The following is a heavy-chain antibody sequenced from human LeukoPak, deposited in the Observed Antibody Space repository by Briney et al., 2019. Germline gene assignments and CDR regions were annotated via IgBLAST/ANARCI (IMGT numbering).Heavy chain of an antibody. J-gene: IGHJ4*02. CDR2: LIGSSGST. D-gene: IGHD5-12*01. CDR1: GFTSTNYA. CDR3: AKGAYDYIEIGYFDS. Sequence: GGSLRLSCAASGFTSTNYAMNWVRQAPGKGLEWVSVLIGSSGSTDYADSVKGRFTISRDNSKNTVFLQMNSLRAEDTAIYYCAKGAYDYIEIGYFDSWGQGTLVSVSS. V-gene: IGHV3-23*01.